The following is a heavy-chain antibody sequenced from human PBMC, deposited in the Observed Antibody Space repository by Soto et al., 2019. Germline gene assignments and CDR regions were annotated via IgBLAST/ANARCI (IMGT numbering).Heavy chain of an antibody. CDR2: INPNSGGT. CDR3: ASHSTRYRLDN. V-gene: IGHV1-2*02. D-gene: IGHD5-18*01. Sequence: QVQLVQSGAEVKKPGASVKVSCKASGYTLTDYYIHWVRQAPGQGLEWMGWINPNSGGTDYGQKFQGRVTMTRDTSLSTAYMEVSRLRSEDTAVYYCASHSTRYRLDNWGQGTLVTVSS. J-gene: IGHJ4*02. CDR1: GYTLTDYY.